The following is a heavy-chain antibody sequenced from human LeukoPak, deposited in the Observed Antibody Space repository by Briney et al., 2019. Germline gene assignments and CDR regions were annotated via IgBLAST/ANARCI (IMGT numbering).Heavy chain of an antibody. Sequence: GASVKVSCKASGGTFSTYSITWVRQAPGQGLEWMGWINPNSGGTNYAQKFQGRVTMTRDTSISTAYMELSRLRSDDTAVYYCARDPYDYVWGSYRYRGAFDIWGQGTMVTVSS. CDR2: INPNSGGT. J-gene: IGHJ3*02. V-gene: IGHV1-2*02. D-gene: IGHD3-16*02. CDR3: ARDPYDYVWGSYRYRGAFDI. CDR1: GGTFSTYS.